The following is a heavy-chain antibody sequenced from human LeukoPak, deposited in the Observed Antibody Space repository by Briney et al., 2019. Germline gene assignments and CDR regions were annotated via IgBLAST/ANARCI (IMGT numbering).Heavy chain of an antibody. CDR2: INHSGST. Sequence: PSETLSLTCAVYGGSFSGYYWSWIRQPPGKGLEWIGEINHSGSTNYNPSLKSRVTISVDTSKNQFSLKLSSVTAADTAVYYCASFGYDSSPWGMDHWGQGTLVTVSS. V-gene: IGHV4-34*01. CDR1: GGSFSGYY. CDR3: ASFGYDSSPWGMDH. D-gene: IGHD3-22*01. J-gene: IGHJ4*02.